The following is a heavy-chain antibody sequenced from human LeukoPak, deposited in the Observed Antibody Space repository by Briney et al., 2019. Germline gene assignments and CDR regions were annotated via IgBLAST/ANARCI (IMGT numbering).Heavy chain of an antibody. J-gene: IGHJ4*02. CDR2: IWYDGSNK. Sequence: PGRSLRLSCAASGFTFSSYGMHWVRQAPGKGLEWVAVIWYDGSNKYYADSVKGRFTISRDNSKNTLYLQMNSLRAEDTAVYYCARDEFRDGYNSDYFDYWGQGTLVTVSS. CDR3: ARDEFRDGYNSDYFDY. V-gene: IGHV3-33*01. CDR1: GFTFSSYG. D-gene: IGHD5-24*01.